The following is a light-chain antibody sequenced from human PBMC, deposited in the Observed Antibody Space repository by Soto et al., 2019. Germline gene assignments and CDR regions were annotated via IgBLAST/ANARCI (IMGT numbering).Light chain of an antibody. V-gene: IGKV3-15*01. CDR1: QSVSSK. CDR3: QQYNSWLWT. CDR2: GAS. Sequence: EIVMTQSPATLSVSPGEADTLSCRASQSVSSKLAWYQQKPGQAPRLLIYGASTRATGIPARFSGSGSGTEFTLIISSLQSEDSAVYYCQQYNSWLWTFGQGTKVDIK. J-gene: IGKJ1*01.